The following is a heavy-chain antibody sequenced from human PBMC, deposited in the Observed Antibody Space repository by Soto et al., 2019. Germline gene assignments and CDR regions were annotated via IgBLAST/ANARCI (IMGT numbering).Heavy chain of an antibody. V-gene: IGHV3-53*01. CDR3: VRDVAGGARFVRFDL. Sequence: PGGSLRLSCAASGLSVTTSHISWVRQAPGKGLEWVSVIYSGASGTRYADSVKGRFIVSRDNSKNTVCLQMNSLRVEDTAIYYCVRDVAGGARFVRFDLWGQGTVVTVSS. CDR1: GLSVTTSH. J-gene: IGHJ5*02. CDR2: IYSGASGT. D-gene: IGHD6-6*01.